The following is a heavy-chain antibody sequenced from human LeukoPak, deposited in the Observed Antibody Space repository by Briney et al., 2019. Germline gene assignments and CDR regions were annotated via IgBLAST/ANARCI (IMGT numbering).Heavy chain of an antibody. J-gene: IGHJ6*03. CDR1: GDPISSSDRY. CDR2: IYYSGST. Sequence: SETLSLTCTVSGDPISSSDRYWAWIRQPPGKGLEWIGTIYYSGSTYYNPSLTSRVTISVDTSKNQFSLKLSSVTAADTAVYYCARHKDYYYSYMDVWGKGTTVTISS. CDR3: ARHKDYYYSYMDV. V-gene: IGHV4-39*01.